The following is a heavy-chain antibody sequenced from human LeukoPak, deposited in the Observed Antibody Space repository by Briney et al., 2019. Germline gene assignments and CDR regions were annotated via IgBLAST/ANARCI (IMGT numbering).Heavy chain of an antibody. CDR2: IKSKTDGGTT. CDR1: GFTFSNAW. Sequence: GGSLRLSCAASGFTFSNAWMSWVRQAPGKGLEWVGRIKSKTDGGTTDYAAPVKGRFTISRDDTKNTLYLQMNSLKTEDTAVYYCTTTTDIVVVPAADDAFDIWGQGTMDTVSS. CDR3: TTTTDIVVVPAADDAFDI. D-gene: IGHD2-2*01. J-gene: IGHJ3*02. V-gene: IGHV3-15*01.